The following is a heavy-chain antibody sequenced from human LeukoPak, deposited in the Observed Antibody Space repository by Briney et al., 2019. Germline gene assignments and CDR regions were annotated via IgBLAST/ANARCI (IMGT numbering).Heavy chain of an antibody. Sequence: GESLKISCEASGYSLTNFWVAWVRQMPGKGLEWRGSIYTGDSDTRYSPSFQGQVTISADTSISTAYLQWSSLTASDTAMYYCARLSLTEWWFDPWGQGTLVTVSS. CDR2: IYTGDSDT. V-gene: IGHV5-51*01. CDR1: GYSLTNFW. D-gene: IGHD3-3*01. CDR3: ARLSLTEWWFDP. J-gene: IGHJ5*02.